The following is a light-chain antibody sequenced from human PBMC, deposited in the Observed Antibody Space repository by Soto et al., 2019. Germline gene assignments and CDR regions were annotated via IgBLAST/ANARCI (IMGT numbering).Light chain of an antibody. CDR2: EGN. J-gene: IGLJ1*01. Sequence: QSALTQPPSASGSPGQSVTISCTGTSSDVGGYNYVSWYQQHPGKVPKLMVYEGNKRPSGVPDRFSGSKSGNTASLTVSGLQAEDEADYYCTSYAGGNNVFGTGTKLTVL. CDR3: TSYAGGNNV. V-gene: IGLV2-8*01. CDR1: SSDVGGYNY.